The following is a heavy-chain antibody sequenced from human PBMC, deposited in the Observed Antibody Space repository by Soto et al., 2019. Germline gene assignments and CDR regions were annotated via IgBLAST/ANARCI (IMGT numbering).Heavy chain of an antibody. CDR3: AKDRVVVPAARSYYYYGMDV. Sequence: GGSLRVSCAASGFTFSSYVMHWVRQAPGKGLEWVAVISYDGSNKYYADSVKGRFTISRDNSKNTLYLQMNSLRAEDTAVYYCAKDRVVVPAARSYYYYGMDVWGQGTTVTVSS. J-gene: IGHJ6*02. D-gene: IGHD2-2*01. CDR1: GFTFSSYV. CDR2: ISYDGSNK. V-gene: IGHV3-30*18.